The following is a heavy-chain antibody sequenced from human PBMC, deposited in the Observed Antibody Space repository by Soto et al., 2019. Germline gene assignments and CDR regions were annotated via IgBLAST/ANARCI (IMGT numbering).Heavy chain of an antibody. V-gene: IGHV3-23*01. CDR3: AKRSGYQEAAYLDY. Sequence: GGSLRLSCAASGFTFSNYVMSWVRQAPGKGLEWVSGISGGGNKTYYADSVKGRFTISRDTSKNTLHLQINNLRAEDTAVYYCAKRSGYQEAAYLDYWGQGTLVTVSS. D-gene: IGHD5-12*01. J-gene: IGHJ4*02. CDR2: ISGGGNKT. CDR1: GFTFSNYV.